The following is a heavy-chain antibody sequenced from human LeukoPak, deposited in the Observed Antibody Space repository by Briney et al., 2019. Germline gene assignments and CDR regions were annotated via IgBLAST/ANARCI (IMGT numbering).Heavy chain of an antibody. CDR3: ARDGVGGFDY. D-gene: IGHD1-26*01. CDR1: GFTVSSNY. CDR2: IYGGGST. V-gene: IGHV3-53*04. J-gene: IGHJ4*02. Sequence: GGSLRLSCAASGFTVSSNYMSWVRQAPGKGLEWVSIIYGGGSTYYADSVMGRFTISRHNSKNTLYLQMNSLRPEDTAVYYCARDGVGGFDYWGQGALVTVSS.